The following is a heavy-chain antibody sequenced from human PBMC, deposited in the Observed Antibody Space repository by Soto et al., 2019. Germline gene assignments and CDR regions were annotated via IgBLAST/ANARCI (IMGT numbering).Heavy chain of an antibody. CDR2: ISSSSSYI. CDR3: ASEVVIIRSADFDI. D-gene: IGHD4-17*01. CDR1: GFTFSSYS. V-gene: IGHV3-21*01. Sequence: PGGSLRLSCAASGFTFSSYSMNRVRQAPGKGLEWVSSISSSSSYIYYTDSVKGRFTISRDNAKNSLYLQMNSLRAEDTAVYYCASEVVIIRSADFDIWGQGTMVTVSS. J-gene: IGHJ3*02.